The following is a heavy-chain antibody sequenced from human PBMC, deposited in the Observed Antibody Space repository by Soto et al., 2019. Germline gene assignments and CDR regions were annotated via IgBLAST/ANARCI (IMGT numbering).Heavy chain of an antibody. J-gene: IGHJ4*02. D-gene: IGHD3-22*01. CDR2: VNPDSGNT. V-gene: IGHV1-8*01. Sequence: QVQLVQSGAEVKKPGASVKVSCKASGYTFTSYDIHWVRQATGQGLEWMGWVNPDSGNTGSAQRFQARVPMTWSTSITTAYMEMSSLRSEDTAVYYCARGYYDSTGYYPIDYWGQGTLVTVSS. CDR1: GYTFTSYD. CDR3: ARGYYDSTGYYPIDY.